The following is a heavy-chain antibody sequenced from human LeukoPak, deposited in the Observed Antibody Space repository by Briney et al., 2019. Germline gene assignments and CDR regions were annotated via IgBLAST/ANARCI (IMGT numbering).Heavy chain of an antibody. J-gene: IGHJ4*02. Sequence: PSETLSLTCTVSGGSISSSSYFWGWIRQPPGKGLEWIVSVYESGSTYYTPSLKSRVTISVDTSKNQFSLKLSSVTAADTAVFYCARLPPTESSGWGRPFDYWGQGTLVTVSS. CDR3: ARLPPTESSGWGRPFDY. CDR1: GGSISSSSYF. D-gene: IGHD6-19*01. V-gene: IGHV4-39*01. CDR2: VYESGST.